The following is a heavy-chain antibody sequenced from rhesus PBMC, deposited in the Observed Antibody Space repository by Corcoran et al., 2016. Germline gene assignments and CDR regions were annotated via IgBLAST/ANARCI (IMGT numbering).Heavy chain of an antibody. CDR3: ARVLYYNIWTGYYPKYFDY. CDR2: INGNSGIT. CDR1: GGSFSSYW. V-gene: IGHV4-80*01. D-gene: IGHD3-3*01. Sequence: QVQLQESGPGLVKPSETLSLTCAVSGGSFSSYWWSWIRQPPGKGLEWIGEINGNSGITNYNPSLNSRVTISKDASKNQFSLKLSSVTAADTAVYYCARVLYYNIWTGYYPKYFDYWGQGVLVTVSS. J-gene: IGHJ4*01.